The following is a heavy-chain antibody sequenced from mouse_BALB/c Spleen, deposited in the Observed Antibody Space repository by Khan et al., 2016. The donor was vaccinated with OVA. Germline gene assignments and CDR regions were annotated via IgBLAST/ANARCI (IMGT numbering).Heavy chain of an antibody. V-gene: IGHV1-4*01. D-gene: IGHD2-14*01. CDR2: INPRSGYT. Sequence: QVQLQQSGAELARPGASVKMSCEASGYTFTSNTMHWVKQRPGQGLEWIGYINPRSGYTNYNQKFKDKATLTADKSSSTAYMQLSSLTSEDSAVYCCARRTTGYAMDYWGQGTSVIVSS. J-gene: IGHJ4*01. CDR3: ARRTTGYAMDY. CDR1: GYTFTSNT.